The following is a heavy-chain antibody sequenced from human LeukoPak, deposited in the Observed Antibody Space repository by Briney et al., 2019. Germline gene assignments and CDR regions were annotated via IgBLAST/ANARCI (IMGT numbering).Heavy chain of an antibody. CDR3: ARDDNRGHDAFDI. D-gene: IGHD5-24*01. J-gene: IGHJ3*02. CDR2: IKQDGSEK. CDR1: GFTFSSYW. V-gene: IGHV3-7*03. Sequence: GGSLRLSCAASGFTFSSYWMSWVRQAPGKGLEWVANIKQDGSEKYYVDSVKGRFTISRDNAKNPLYLQMNSLRAEDTAVYYCARDDNRGHDAFDIWGQGTMVTVSS.